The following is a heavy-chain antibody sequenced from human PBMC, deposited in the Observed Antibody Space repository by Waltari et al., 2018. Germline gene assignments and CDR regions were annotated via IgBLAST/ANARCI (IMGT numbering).Heavy chain of an antibody. CDR1: RGSPSIFNL. J-gene: IGHJ4*02. Sequence: QVQLQESGPGLVKPSGTLSLTCGVSRGSPSIFNLWNWIRQAPGKGLEWLGEIHRTGSSNYNPSLKGRLTMSVDKSNSQVSMKLKSLTAADTAVYYCATSSFVAVLDSWGQGTLVTVSS. CDR3: ATSSFVAVLDS. V-gene: IGHV4-4*02. D-gene: IGHD6-19*01. CDR2: IHRTGSS.